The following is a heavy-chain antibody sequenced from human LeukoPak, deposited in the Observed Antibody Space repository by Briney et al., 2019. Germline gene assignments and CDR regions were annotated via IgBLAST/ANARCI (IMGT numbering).Heavy chain of an antibody. CDR1: GYTFTGYY. CDR3: ARSITMVRGTYYYYYYMDV. V-gene: IGHV1-2*04. D-gene: IGHD3-10*01. J-gene: IGHJ6*03. CDR2: INPNSGGT. Sequence: ASVKVSCKASGYTFTGYYMHWVRQAPGQGLEWMGWINPNSGGTNYAQKFQGWVTMTTDTSTSTAYMELRSLRSDDTAVYYCARSITMVRGTYYYYYYMDVWGKGTTVTVSS.